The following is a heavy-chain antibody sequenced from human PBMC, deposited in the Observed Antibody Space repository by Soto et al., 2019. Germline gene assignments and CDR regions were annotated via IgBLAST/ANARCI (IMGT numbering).Heavy chain of an antibody. V-gene: IGHV1-69*02. Sequence: QVQLVQSGAEVKKPGSSVTVSCKASGGTFSSYTISWVRQAPGQGLEWMGRSIPILGIANYAQKFQGRVTITADKSTSTAYMELSSLRSEDTAVYYCASWVHSSSSWFNSAEYFQHWGQGTLVTVSS. CDR3: ASWVHSSSSWFNSAEYFQH. CDR1: GGTFSSYT. D-gene: IGHD6-13*01. J-gene: IGHJ1*01. CDR2: SIPILGIA.